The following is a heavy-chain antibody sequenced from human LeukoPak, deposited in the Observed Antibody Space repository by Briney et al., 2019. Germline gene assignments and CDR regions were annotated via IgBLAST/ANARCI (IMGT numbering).Heavy chain of an antibody. CDR2: IYYSGST. CDR3: ARASEGVTVTRRPFDY. J-gene: IGHJ4*02. V-gene: IGHV4-39*07. Sequence: PSETLSLTCTVSGGSISSSSYYWGWIRQPPGKGLEWIGSIYYSGSTYYNPSLKSRVTISVDTSKNQFSLKLSSVTAADTAVYYCARASEGVTVTRRPFDYWGQGTLVTVSS. D-gene: IGHD4-17*01. CDR1: GGSISSSSYY.